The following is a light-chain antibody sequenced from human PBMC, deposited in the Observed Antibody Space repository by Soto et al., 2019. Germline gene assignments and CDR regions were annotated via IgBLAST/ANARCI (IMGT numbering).Light chain of an antibody. CDR2: DAS. J-gene: IGKJ4*01. Sequence: EMVLTQSPATLSLSPGEGATLSCRASQSVTKYLAWYQQKPGQAPRLLIYDASNRATGIPARFSGSGSGTDFTLTISSLEPEDFAVYYCQQRSNWPLTFGGGTKVDIK. V-gene: IGKV3-11*01. CDR3: QQRSNWPLT. CDR1: QSVTKY.